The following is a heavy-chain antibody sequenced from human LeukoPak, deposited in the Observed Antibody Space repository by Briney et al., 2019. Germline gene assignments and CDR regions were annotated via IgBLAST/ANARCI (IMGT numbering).Heavy chain of an antibody. CDR1: GGSFSGYY. CDR2: INHSGST. CDR3: ARATTVTTPYFDY. Sequence: SETLSLTCAVYGGSFSGYYWSWIRQPPGKGLEWIGEINHSGSTNYNPSLKSRVTISVDTSKNQFSLKLSSVTAADTAVYYCARATTVTTPYFDYWGQGTLVTVSS. V-gene: IGHV4-34*01. J-gene: IGHJ4*02. D-gene: IGHD4-17*01.